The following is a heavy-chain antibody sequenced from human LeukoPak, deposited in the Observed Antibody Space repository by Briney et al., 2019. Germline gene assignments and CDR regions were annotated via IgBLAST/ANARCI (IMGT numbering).Heavy chain of an antibody. CDR2: IWYDGSNK. Sequence: GRSLRLSCAASGFTFSSYGMPWVRQAPGKGLEWVADIWYDGSNKYYADSVKGRFTISRDNSKNTLYLQMNSLRAEDTAGYYCAKDRVVYSSSVDWFDPWGQGTLVTVSS. V-gene: IGHV3-33*06. CDR1: GFTFSSYG. CDR3: AKDRVVYSSSVDWFDP. D-gene: IGHD6-6*01. J-gene: IGHJ5*02.